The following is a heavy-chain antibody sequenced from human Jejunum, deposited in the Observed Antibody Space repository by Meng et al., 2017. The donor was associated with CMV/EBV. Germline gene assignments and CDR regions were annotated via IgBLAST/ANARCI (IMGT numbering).Heavy chain of an antibody. V-gene: IGHV4-39*07. J-gene: IGHJ3*02. D-gene: IGHD4-17*01. Sequence: ACMSSSNDYCGWIRQSQGKGLECLGTIYYRGNTFYNPSFKNRVTMTVDTSRNQFSLQLTAVTAADTAVYYCARDYDYGDYQTFDIWGQGSLVTVSS. CDR1: ACMSSSNDY. CDR2: IYYRGNT. CDR3: ARDYDYGDYQTFDI.